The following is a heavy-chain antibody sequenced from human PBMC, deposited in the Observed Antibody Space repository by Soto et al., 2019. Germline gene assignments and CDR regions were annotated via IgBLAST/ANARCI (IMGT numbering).Heavy chain of an antibody. CDR3: ARARVNVAARPDACDV. J-gene: IGHJ3*01. V-gene: IGHV4-4*02. Sequence: QVLLQEPGPGLVKPSGTLSLTCTVSGGSVTTSKWWSWVRQTPGKGLEWIGEVYHSGTTNYNPSLEGRVTISVDKSNNQFSLRLASVTAADTAIYFRARARVNVAARPDACDVWGQGTLGTVSS. D-gene: IGHD6-6*01. CDR1: GGSVTTSKW. CDR2: VYHSGTT.